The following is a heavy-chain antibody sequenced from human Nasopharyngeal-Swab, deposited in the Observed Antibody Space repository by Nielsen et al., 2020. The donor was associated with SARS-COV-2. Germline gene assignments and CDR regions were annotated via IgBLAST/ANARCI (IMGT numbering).Heavy chain of an antibody. CDR2: IYPADSDS. CDR1: GYIFTSYR. Sequence: GGSLRLSCKGSGYIFTSYRIGWVRQMPGKGLEWMGIIYPADSDSRYSLSFQGQVSISVDKSISTAYLQWNTLKASDTAIYYCVRRAFSASYFYFDYWGPGTLVTVSS. CDR3: VRRAFSASYFYFDY. D-gene: IGHD1-26*01. J-gene: IGHJ4*02. V-gene: IGHV5-51*01.